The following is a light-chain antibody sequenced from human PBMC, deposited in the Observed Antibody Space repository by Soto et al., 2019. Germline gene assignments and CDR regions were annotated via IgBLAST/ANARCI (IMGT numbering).Light chain of an antibody. CDR2: TGS. Sequence: DIQMTQSPSSVSASVGDRVSITCRASQGISSWLAWYQQKPGRAPKLLIDTGSSLQSGLPSRFSATGSGKDFTLTISSLQLEDVATYYCQQANSFPLTVGGGTKVQIK. J-gene: IGKJ4*01. CDR1: QGISSW. V-gene: IGKV1-12*01. CDR3: QQANSFPLT.